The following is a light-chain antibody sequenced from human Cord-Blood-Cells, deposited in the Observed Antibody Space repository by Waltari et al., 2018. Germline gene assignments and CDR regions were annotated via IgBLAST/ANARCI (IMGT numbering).Light chain of an antibody. CDR1: SSDVGSYNL. J-gene: IGLJ2*01. CDR3: QAWDSSHVV. Sequence: QSALTQPASVSGSPGQSITISCTGTSSDVGSYNLVSWYQQHPGKAPKLMIYEGSKRPSGVSNRFSGSKSGNTATLTISGTQAMDEADYYCQAWDSSHVVFGGGTKLTVL. V-gene: IGLV2-14*02. CDR2: EGS.